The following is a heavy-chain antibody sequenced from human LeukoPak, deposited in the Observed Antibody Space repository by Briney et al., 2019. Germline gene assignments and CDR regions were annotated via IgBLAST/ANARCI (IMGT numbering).Heavy chain of an antibody. Sequence: GGSESLSCAASAFTFRSYAMSWVRQAGGKGLEWVSAVSSSGGSTYYADSVKGRFTISRDNSKNTLYLQMSSLRAEDTAVYYCAKPKDNSRYCFDYWGRGTLVSVSS. J-gene: IGHJ4*02. CDR2: VSSSGGST. D-gene: IGHD1-20*01. CDR1: AFTFRSYA. V-gene: IGHV3-23*01. CDR3: AKPKDNSRYCFDY.